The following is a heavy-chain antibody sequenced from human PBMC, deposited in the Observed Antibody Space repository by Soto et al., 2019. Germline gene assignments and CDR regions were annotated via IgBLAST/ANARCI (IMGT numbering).Heavy chain of an antibody. Sequence: PSETLSLTCAVYGGSFSGYYWSWIRQPPGKGLEWIGEINHSGSTNYNPSLKSRVTISVDTSKNQFSLKLSSVTAADTAVYYCERTDPSRAFDIWGQGTMVTV. CDR3: ERTDPSRAFDI. CDR2: INHSGST. CDR1: GGSFSGYY. V-gene: IGHV4-34*01. J-gene: IGHJ3*02.